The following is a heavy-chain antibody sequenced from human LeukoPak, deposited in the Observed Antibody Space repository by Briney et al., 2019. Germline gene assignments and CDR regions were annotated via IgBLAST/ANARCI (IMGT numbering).Heavy chain of an antibody. V-gene: IGHV3-11*01. D-gene: IGHD6-6*01. J-gene: IGHJ6*02. Sequence: GGSLRLSCAASGFSFSTYYMAWIRQAPGKGLEWVAFISSSTTSTYYADSVKGRFTVSRDNAKNSLSLQMSSLGVEDTGVYYCTSNMAANYHYSYGIDVWGQGTTVTVSS. CDR3: TSNMAANYHYSYGIDV. CDR2: ISSSTTST. CDR1: GFSFSTYY.